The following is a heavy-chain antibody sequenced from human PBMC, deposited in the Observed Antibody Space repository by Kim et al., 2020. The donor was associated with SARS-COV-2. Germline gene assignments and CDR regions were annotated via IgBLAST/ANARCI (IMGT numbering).Heavy chain of an antibody. D-gene: IGHD2-15*01. CDR2: ISSSSSYI. J-gene: IGHJ3*02. V-gene: IGHV3-21*01. CDR3: ARDLACGGGSCYAAAFDI. CDR1: GFTFSSYS. Sequence: GGSLRLTCAASGFTFSSYSMNWVRQAPGKGLEWVSSISSSSSYIYYADSVKGRFTISRDNAKNSLYLQMNSLRAAVTAVYYCARDLACGGGSCYAAAFDIWGQGTMGTFSS.